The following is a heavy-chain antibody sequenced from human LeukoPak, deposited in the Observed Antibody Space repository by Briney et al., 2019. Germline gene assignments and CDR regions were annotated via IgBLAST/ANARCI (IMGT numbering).Heavy chain of an antibody. Sequence: GGSLRLPCAASGFTFDDYAMHWVRQAPGKGLEWVSGISWNSGSIGYADSVKGRFTISRDNAKNTLYLQMNSLRAEDTAMYYCVRDGGRLNFGNGASFDYWGQGTLVTVSS. CDR2: ISWNSGSI. CDR3: VRDGGRLNFGNGASFDY. CDR1: GFTFDDYA. J-gene: IGHJ4*02. D-gene: IGHD3-10*01. V-gene: IGHV3-9*01.